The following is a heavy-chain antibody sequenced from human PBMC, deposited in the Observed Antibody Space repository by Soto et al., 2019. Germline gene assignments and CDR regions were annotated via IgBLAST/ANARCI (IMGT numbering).Heavy chain of an antibody. CDR1: GGSFSGYY. V-gene: IGHV4-34*01. CDR2: INHSGST. J-gene: IGHJ4*02. CDR3: ARAPYDFWSGYYHYFDY. Sequence: SETLSLTCAVYGGSFSGYYWSWIRQPPGKGLEWIGEINHSGSTNYNPSLKSRVTISVDTSKNQFSLKLSPVTAADTAVYYCARAPYDFWSGYYHYFDYWGQGTLVTVSS. D-gene: IGHD3-3*01.